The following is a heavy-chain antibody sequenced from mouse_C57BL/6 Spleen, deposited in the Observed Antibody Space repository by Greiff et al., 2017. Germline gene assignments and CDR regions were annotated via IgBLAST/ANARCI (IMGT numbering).Heavy chain of an antibody. CDR3: AREGRGDFDV. CDR1: GYSITSGYD. CDR2: ISYSGST. J-gene: IGHJ1*03. V-gene: IGHV3-1*01. Sequence: EVQLQESGPGMVKPSQSLSLTCTVTGYSITSGYDWHWIRHFPGNKLEWMGYISYSGSTNYNPSLKSRISITHDTSKNHFFLKLNSVTTEDTATYYCAREGRGDFDVWGTGTTVTVSS.